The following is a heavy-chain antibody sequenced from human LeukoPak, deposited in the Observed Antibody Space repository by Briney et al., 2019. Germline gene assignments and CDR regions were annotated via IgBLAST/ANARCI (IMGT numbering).Heavy chain of an antibody. J-gene: IGHJ5*02. D-gene: IGHD6-13*01. CDR3: ARALDSSSWPNWFDP. CDR2: IYYNGHT. Sequence: SETLSLTCTVSGGSIGTYYWSWIRQPPGKGLEWIGYIYYNGHTDYNPSLRSRVTISVHTSKNQFSLKLSSVTAADTAVYYCARALDSSSWPNWFDPWGQGTLVTVSS. V-gene: IGHV4-59*12. CDR1: GGSIGTYY.